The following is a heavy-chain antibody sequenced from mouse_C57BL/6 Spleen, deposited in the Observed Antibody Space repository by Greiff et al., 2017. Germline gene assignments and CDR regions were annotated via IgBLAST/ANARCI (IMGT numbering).Heavy chain of an antibody. CDR2: IYWDDDK. Sequence: LQQSGPGLLQSSQTLSLTCSFSGFSLSTSGMGVSWIRQPSGKGLEWLAHIYWDDDKRYNPSLKSRLTISKDTSRNQVFLKITSVDTADTATYYCARDYGSSYWYFDVWGTGTTVTVSS. J-gene: IGHJ1*03. CDR1: GFSLSTSGMG. CDR3: ARDYGSSYWYFDV. V-gene: IGHV8-12*01. D-gene: IGHD1-1*01.